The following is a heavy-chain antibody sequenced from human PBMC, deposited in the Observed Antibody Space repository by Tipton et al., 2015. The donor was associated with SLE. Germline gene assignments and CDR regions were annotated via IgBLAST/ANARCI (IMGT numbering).Heavy chain of an antibody. V-gene: IGHV3-64D*09. CDR2: IRSNGGST. D-gene: IGHD6-13*01. J-gene: IGHJ4*02. CDR3: AREGPTPIAAAGNGFDY. Sequence: SLRLSCSASGFTFSSYAMHWVRQAPGKGLEYVSAIRSNGGSTYYADSGKGRFTISRDNSKNTLYLQMSSLRAEDTAVYYCAREGPTPIAAAGNGFDYWGQGTLVTVSS. CDR1: GFTFSSYA.